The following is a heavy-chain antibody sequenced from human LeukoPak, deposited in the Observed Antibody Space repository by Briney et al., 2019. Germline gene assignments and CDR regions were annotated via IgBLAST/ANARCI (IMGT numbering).Heavy chain of an antibody. V-gene: IGHV3-23*01. CDR3: VKNFWSDKYYYYMDV. CDR1: GFSFTTHA. J-gene: IGHJ6*03. Sequence: GGSLRLSCVASGFSFTTHAMGWVRQAPGKGLEWVSHISGSGGSTKYSGSVKGRFTISRDNSKNTLYLQINSLRADDTAVYYCVKNFWSDKYYYYMDVWGKGTTVTVSS. CDR2: ISGSGGST. D-gene: IGHD3-3*01.